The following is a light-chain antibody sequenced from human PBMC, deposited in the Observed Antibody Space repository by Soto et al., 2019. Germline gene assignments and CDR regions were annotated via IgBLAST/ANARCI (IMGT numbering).Light chain of an antibody. V-gene: IGKV3-20*01. CDR2: DAS. CDR3: QQYGSSPALT. J-gene: IGKJ4*01. Sequence: IVMTQSPATLSVSPGERPTLSCRASQSFSSNLAWYQQKPGQAPRLLIYDASTRATGIPDRFSGSGSGTDFTLTISRLEPEDFAVYYCQQYGSSPALTFGGGTKVDIK. CDR1: QSFSSN.